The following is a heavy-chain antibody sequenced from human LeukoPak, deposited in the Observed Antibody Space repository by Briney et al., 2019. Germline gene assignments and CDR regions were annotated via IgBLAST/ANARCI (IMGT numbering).Heavy chain of an antibody. D-gene: IGHD1-26*01. Sequence: LSLTCTVSGYSISSGYYWGWIRQPPGKGLEWVSGISWNSGSIGYADSVKGRFTISRDNAKNSLYLQMNSLRAEDTALYYCAKDFRSGRGVYFDYWGQGTLVTVSS. J-gene: IGHJ4*02. V-gene: IGHV3-9*01. CDR3: AKDFRSGRGVYFDY. CDR1: GYSISSGYY. CDR2: ISWNSGSI.